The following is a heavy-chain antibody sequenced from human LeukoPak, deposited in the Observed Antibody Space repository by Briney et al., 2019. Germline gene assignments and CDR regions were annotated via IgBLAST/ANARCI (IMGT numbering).Heavy chain of an antibody. V-gene: IGHV3-7*01. D-gene: IGHD5-12*01. CDR3: VRDGGVSGYDLLDY. Sequence: GGSLRLSCAATGFAFSDDWMTSVRQAPGKGLEWLANINQDGSKEHYMDSVQARFTISRDYAKHSLSLQMDSLRAEDTSVYYCVRDGGVSGYDLLDYWGQGTLVTVSS. J-gene: IGHJ4*02. CDR1: GFAFSDDW. CDR2: INQDGSKE.